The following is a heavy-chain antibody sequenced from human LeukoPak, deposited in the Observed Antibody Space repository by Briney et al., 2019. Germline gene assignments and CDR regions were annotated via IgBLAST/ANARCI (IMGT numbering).Heavy chain of an antibody. CDR2: IWFDGSDK. D-gene: IGHD5-24*01. Sequence: PGRSLRLSCAASGFTFSSYGMHWVRQAPGKGLEWVAVIWFDGSDKYYEDSVKGRFTISRDNPKNSFYLQMNSPRAEDTAVYYCARESWHQRAFDIWGQGTMVTVSS. V-gene: IGHV3-33*01. CDR1: GFTFSSYG. J-gene: IGHJ3*02. CDR3: ARESWHQRAFDI.